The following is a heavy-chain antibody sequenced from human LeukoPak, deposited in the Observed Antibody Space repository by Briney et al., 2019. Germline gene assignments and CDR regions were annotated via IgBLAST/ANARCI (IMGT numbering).Heavy chain of an antibody. V-gene: IGHV3-21*04. D-gene: IGHD2-2*01. CDR1: GFTSSTYT. J-gene: IGHJ4*02. Sequence: GGSLRLSCEVSGFTSSTYTMNWVRQAPGKGLEWVSSISSSSIYIYYADSVKGRFTISRDNSKNTLYLQMNSLRAEDTAVYYCAKGHYYGSTSCSDYWGQGTLVTVSS. CDR3: AKGHYYGSTSCSDY. CDR2: ISSSSIYI.